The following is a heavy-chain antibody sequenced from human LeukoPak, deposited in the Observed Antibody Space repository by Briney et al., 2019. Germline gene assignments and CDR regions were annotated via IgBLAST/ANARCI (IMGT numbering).Heavy chain of an antibody. CDR2: MNPNSGNT. V-gene: IGHV1-8*01. J-gene: IGHJ4*02. Sequence: ASVKVSCKASGYTFTSYDINWVRQATGQGLEWMGWMNPNSGNTGYAQKFQGRVTMTRNTSISTAYMELSSLRSEDTAVYYCARAAMVRGVIPSYWGQGTLVTVSS. CDR1: GYTFTSYD. CDR3: ARAAMVRGVIPSY. D-gene: IGHD3-10*01.